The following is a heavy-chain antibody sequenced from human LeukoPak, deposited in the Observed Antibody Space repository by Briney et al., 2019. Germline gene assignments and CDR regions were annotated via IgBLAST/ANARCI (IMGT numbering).Heavy chain of an antibody. D-gene: IGHD2-21*01. CDR2: ITSGGRST. CDR1: GFIFNTYA. CDR3: ARDSIYCGGTTCLLMDV. Sequence: GGSLRLSCAASGFIFNTYAMSWVRQAPGKGLEWVSMITSGGRSTYYADSVQGRFTISRDNSRNTVYLQMDSLTAEDTAVYYCARDSIYCGGTTCLLMDVWGKGTTVTVSS. J-gene: IGHJ6*04. V-gene: IGHV3-23*01.